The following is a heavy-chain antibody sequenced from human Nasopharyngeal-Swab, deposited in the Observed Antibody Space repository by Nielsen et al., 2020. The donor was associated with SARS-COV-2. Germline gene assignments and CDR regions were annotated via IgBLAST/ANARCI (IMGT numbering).Heavy chain of an antibody. Sequence: SETLSLICAVYGGSFSGYYWSWIRQPPGKGLEWIGEINHSGSTNYNPSLKSRVTISVDTSKNQFSLKLSSVTAADTAVYYCARTQIKAVAGTAASIDYWGQGTLVTVSS. CDR2: INHSGST. J-gene: IGHJ4*02. V-gene: IGHV4-34*01. CDR1: GGSFSGYY. D-gene: IGHD6-19*01. CDR3: ARTQIKAVAGTAASIDY.